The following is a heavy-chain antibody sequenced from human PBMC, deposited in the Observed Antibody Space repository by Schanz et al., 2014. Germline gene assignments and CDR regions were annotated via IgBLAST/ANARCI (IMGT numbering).Heavy chain of an antibody. CDR1: GFSVGNKY. V-gene: IGHV3-66*01. Sequence: ERLVESRGGLVQPGGSLRLSCAASGFSVGNKYMNWVRQAPGKGLEWVSIIYIGGNTYYADSVKGRFTISRDNSKNTVYIQMNSLRAEDTSVYYCARGGPAYYFDDWGQGTLVAVSS. J-gene: IGHJ4*02. CDR3: ARGGPAYYFDD. CDR2: IYIGGNT.